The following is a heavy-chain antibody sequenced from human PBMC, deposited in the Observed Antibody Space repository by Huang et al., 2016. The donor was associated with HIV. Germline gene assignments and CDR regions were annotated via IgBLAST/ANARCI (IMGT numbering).Heavy chain of an antibody. CDR3: AREVRSVDTDRPDGYYYRGLDV. J-gene: IGHJ6*02. Sequence: QLRESGPGLVTPSETLSLTCSASGTSMTSSTFYWGWFRQPPGRGREWIGSGYVLGNTYYTPSLKSRVTISIDTANKQYSMRLTYVTAADTAVYFCAREVRSVDTDRPDGYYYRGLDVWGQGTTVIVSS. V-gene: IGHV4-39*02. CDR1: GTSMTSSTFY. D-gene: IGHD3-22*01. CDR2: GYVLGNT.